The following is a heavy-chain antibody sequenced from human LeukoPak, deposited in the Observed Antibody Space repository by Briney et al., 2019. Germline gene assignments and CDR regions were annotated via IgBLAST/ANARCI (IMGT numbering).Heavy chain of an antibody. CDR3: ARDKDGSYGMDV. CDR1: GFTFSSYG. CDR2: IWYDGSNK. Sequence: GGSLRLSCAASGFTFSSYGMHWVRQAPGKGLEGVAVIWYDGSNKYYADSVKGRFTISRDNSKNTLYLQMNSLRAEDTAVYYCARDKDGSYGMDVWGQGTTVTVSS. J-gene: IGHJ6*02. V-gene: IGHV3-33*01.